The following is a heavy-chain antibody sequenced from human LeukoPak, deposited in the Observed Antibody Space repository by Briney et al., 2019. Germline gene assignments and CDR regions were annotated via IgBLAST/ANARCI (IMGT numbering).Heavy chain of an antibody. Sequence: GGSLRLSCAASGFTFSSYAMHWVRQAPGKGLEYVSAISSNGGSTYYANSVKGRFTISRDNSKNTLYLQMGSLRAEDMAVYYCARGRVLRYFDWLSTDFDYWGQGTLVIVSS. D-gene: IGHD3-9*01. CDR1: GFTFSSYA. CDR2: ISSNGGST. CDR3: ARGRVLRYFDWLSTDFDY. J-gene: IGHJ4*02. V-gene: IGHV3-64*01.